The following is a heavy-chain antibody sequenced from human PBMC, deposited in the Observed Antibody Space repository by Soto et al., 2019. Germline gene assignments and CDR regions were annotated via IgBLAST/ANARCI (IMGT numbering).Heavy chain of an antibody. J-gene: IGHJ6*02. CDR1: GGSITSYY. CDR3: ARALYGSGVLDV. D-gene: IGHD3-10*01. V-gene: IGHV4-59*12. Sequence: QVQLQESGPGLVKPSETLSLTCTVSGGSITSYYWSCIRQPPGKGLEWIGNIYYSGSTKYNPSLKTRVTISVDTSKNQFSLKLSSVTAADTAVYYCARALYGSGVLDVWGQGTTVTVSS. CDR2: IYYSGST.